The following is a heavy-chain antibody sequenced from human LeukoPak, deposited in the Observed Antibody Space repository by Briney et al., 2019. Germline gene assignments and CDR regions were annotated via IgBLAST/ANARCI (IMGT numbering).Heavy chain of an antibody. CDR3: ARAGDYYYDSSGFDY. V-gene: IGHV4-30-4*01. J-gene: IGHJ4*02. Sequence: SETLSLTCTVPGGSISSGDYYWSWIRQPPGKGLEWIGYIYYSGSTYYNPSLKSRVTISVDTSKNQFSLKLSSVTAADTAVYYCARAGDYYYDSSGFDYWGQGTLVTVSS. CDR2: IYYSGST. CDR1: GGSISSGDYY. D-gene: IGHD3-22*01.